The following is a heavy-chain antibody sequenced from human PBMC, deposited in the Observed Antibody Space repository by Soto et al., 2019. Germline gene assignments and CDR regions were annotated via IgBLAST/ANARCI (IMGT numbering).Heavy chain of an antibody. Sequence: ETLSLTWTVSGDSMTSNSYFWGWIRQPPGKGLEWIGGIYYSGTTYYNPSLKSRVTISVDRSKNQFSLKLSSVTAADTAVYYCARRFYLDYFDFWGQGALVTVSS. J-gene: IGHJ4*02. V-gene: IGHV4-39*01. CDR1: GDSMTSNSYF. CDR3: ARRFYLDYFDF. CDR2: IYYSGTT.